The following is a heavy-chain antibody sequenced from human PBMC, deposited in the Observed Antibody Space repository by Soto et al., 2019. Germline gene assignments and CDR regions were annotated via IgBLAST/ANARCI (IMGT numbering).Heavy chain of an antibody. V-gene: IGHV3-74*01. J-gene: IGHJ5*02. Sequence: PGWSLRLSCAASGFTFSNYWMHWVRHAPGKGLVWVSHINSDGSSTSYADSVKGRFTISRDNAKSTLYLQMNSLRAEDTAVYYCARVVVAARLGNWFDPWGQGTLVTVSS. D-gene: IGHD6-6*01. CDR1: GFTFSNYW. CDR3: ARVVVAARLGNWFDP. CDR2: INSDGSST.